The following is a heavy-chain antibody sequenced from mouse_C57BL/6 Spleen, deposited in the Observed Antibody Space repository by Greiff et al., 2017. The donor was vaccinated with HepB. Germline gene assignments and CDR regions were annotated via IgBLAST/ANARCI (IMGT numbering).Heavy chain of an antibody. J-gene: IGHJ4*01. CDR2: ISGGGGNT. CDR1: GFTFSSYT. CDR3: ARHSGIYYAMDY. V-gene: IGHV5-9*01. D-gene: IGHD1-3*01. Sequence: EVQRVESGGGLVKPGGSLKLSCAASGFTFSSYTMSWVRQTPEKRLEWVATISGGGGNTYYPDSVKGRFTISRDNAKNTLYLQMSSLRSEDTALYYCARHSGIYYAMDYWGQGTSVTVSS.